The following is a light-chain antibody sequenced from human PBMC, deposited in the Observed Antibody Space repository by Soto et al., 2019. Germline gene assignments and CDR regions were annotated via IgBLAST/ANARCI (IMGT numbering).Light chain of an antibody. J-gene: IGKJ1*01. V-gene: IGKV3D-15*01. Sequence: PGERATLSCRASQSVSSYLAWYQQKPGQAPRLLIYDASNRATGIPARFSGSGSGTEFTLTISSLQSEDFAVYYCQQYKNWPHTFGQGTKVDIK. CDR3: QQYKNWPHT. CDR1: QSVSSY. CDR2: DAS.